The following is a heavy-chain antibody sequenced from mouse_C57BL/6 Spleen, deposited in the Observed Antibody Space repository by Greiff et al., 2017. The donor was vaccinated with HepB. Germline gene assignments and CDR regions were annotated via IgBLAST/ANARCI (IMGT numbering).Heavy chain of an antibody. J-gene: IGHJ4*01. CDR1: GYTFTEYT. CDR3: ARHEDGEPYDSYAMDY. CDR2: FYPGSGSI. V-gene: IGHV1-62-2*01. D-gene: IGHD6-5*01. Sequence: LVESGAELVKPGASVKLSCKASGYTFTEYTIHWVKQRSGQGLEWIGWFYPGSGSIKYNEKFKDKATLTADKSSSTVYMELSRLTSEDSAVYFCARHEDGEPYDSYAMDYWGQGTSVTVSS.